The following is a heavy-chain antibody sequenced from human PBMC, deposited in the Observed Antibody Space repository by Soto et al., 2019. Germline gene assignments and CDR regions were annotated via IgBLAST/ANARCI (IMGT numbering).Heavy chain of an antibody. CDR2: INPNSGGT. CDR1: GYTFTGYY. D-gene: IGHD3-10*01. Sequence: ASVKVSCKASGYTFTGYYMHWVRQAPGQGLEWMGWINPNSGGTNYAQKFQGWVTMTRDTSISTAYMELSRLRSDDTAVYYCARGSALVRGIHAPYYFDYWGQGTLVTVSS. V-gene: IGHV1-2*04. J-gene: IGHJ4*02. CDR3: ARGSALVRGIHAPYYFDY.